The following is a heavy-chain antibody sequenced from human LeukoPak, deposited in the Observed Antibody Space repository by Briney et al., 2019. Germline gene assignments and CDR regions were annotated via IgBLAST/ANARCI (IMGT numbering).Heavy chain of an antibody. D-gene: IGHD3-3*01. J-gene: IGHJ5*02. CDR2: ISYDGSNK. V-gene: IGHV3-30-3*01. CDR1: GFTFSIYA. Sequence: GGSLTLSCAASGFTFSIYAMHGVRQAPGKGLEWVAVISYDGSNKYYADSVKVRFTISRDNSKNTLYLQMNSLTAEDTAVYYCARDFYDFWSGYYHSWFDPWGQGTLVTVSS. CDR3: ARDFYDFWSGYYHSWFDP.